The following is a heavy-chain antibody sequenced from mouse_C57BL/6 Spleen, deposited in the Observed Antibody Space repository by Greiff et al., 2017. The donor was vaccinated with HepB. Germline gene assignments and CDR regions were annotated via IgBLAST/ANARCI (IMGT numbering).Heavy chain of an antibody. J-gene: IGHJ1*03. CDR1: GFTFSSYA. CDR3: ARERGYYSNSWYFDV. CDR2: ISDGGSYT. V-gene: IGHV5-4*01. Sequence: EVHLVESGGGLVMPGGSLKLSCAASGFTFSSYAMSWVRQTPEKGLEWVATISDGGSYTYYPDNVKGRFTISRNNAKNNLYLQMSHLKSEDTAMYYCARERGYYSNSWYFDVWGTGTTVTVAS. D-gene: IGHD2-5*01.